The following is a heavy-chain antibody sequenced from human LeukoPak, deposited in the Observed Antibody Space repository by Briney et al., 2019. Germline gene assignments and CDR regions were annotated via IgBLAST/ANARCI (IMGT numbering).Heavy chain of an antibody. CDR1: DGSISSYY. V-gene: IGHV4-59*01. D-gene: IGHD1-7*01. CDR3: AATTYYFDY. Sequence: SEILSLTCTVSDGSISSYYWSWIRQPPGKGLEWIGYIYYSGSTNYNPSLKSRVTVSVDTSKNQFSLKLSSVTAADTAVYYCAATTYYFDYWGQGTLVTVSS. J-gene: IGHJ4*02. CDR2: IYYSGST.